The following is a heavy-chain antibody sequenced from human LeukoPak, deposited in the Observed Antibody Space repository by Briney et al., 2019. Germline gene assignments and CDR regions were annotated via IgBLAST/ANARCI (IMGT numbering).Heavy chain of an antibody. V-gene: IGHV3-33*01. D-gene: IGHD5-18*01. CDR2: IWFDGSNT. CDR1: GFIFSSYA. CDR3: ARGLGYSYGYGIDY. Sequence: GGSLRLSCAASGFIFSSYAMHWVRQAPGKGPEWVAIIWFDGSNTYYAESVEGRFTISRDNSKNTLYLQMNSLRAEDTAVYSCARGLGYSYGYGIDYWGQGTLVIASS. J-gene: IGHJ4*02.